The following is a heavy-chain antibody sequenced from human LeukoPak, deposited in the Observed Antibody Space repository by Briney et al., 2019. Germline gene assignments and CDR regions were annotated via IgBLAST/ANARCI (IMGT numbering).Heavy chain of an antibody. CDR1: GGSISSGGYY. Sequence: SETLSLTCTVSGGSISSGGYYWSWIRQHPGKGLEWIGYINYSGSTYYNPSLKSRVTISVDTSKNQFSLKLSSVTAADTAVYYCAGYYDKPDAFDIWGQGTMVTVSS. CDR3: AGYYDKPDAFDI. V-gene: IGHV4-31*03. J-gene: IGHJ3*02. D-gene: IGHD3-22*01. CDR2: INYSGST.